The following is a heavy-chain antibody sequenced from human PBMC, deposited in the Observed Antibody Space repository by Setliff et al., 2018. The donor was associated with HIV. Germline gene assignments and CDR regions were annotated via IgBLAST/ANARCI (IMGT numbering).Heavy chain of an antibody. Sequence: ASVKVSCKTSGYIFDAYAITWVRQAPGQGLEWMGWISPYNGGINYAQKVQGRVTVTIDTSATTAYMELRSLTPDDTAVYYCARGPKLMIPTSNWFDSWGQGTPVTVSS. J-gene: IGHJ5*01. CDR3: ARGPKLMIPTSNWFDS. CDR1: GYIFDAYA. CDR2: ISPYNGGI. D-gene: IGHD3-22*01. V-gene: IGHV1-18*01.